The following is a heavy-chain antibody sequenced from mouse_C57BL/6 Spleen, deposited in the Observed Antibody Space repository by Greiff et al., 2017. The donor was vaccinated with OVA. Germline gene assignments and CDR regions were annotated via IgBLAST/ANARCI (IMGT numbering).Heavy chain of an antibody. J-gene: IGHJ4*01. V-gene: IGHV1-55*01. CDR2: IYPGSGST. D-gene: IGHD2-4*01. CDR1: GYTFTSYW. Sequence: QVQLQQPGAELVKPGASVKMSCKASGYTFTSYWITWVKQRPGQGLEWIGDIYPGSGSTNYNEKFKSKATLTVDTSSSTAYMQLSSLTSEDSAVYYCARGDYDYDGDYYYAMDYWGQGTSVTVSS. CDR3: ARGDYDYDGDYYYAMDY.